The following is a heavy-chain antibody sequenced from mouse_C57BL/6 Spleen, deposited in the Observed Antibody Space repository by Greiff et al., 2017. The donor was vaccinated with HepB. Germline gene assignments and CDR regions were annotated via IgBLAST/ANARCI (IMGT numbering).Heavy chain of an antibody. Sequence: EVQLQQSGPELVKPGASVKISCKASGYTFTDYYMNWVKQSHGKSLEWIGDINPNNGGTSYNQKFKGKATLTVDKSSSTAYMELRSLTSEDSAVYYCAKVGGGYFDVWGTGTTVTVSS. J-gene: IGHJ1*03. V-gene: IGHV1-26*01. CDR1: GYTFTDYY. D-gene: IGHD1-3*01. CDR3: AKVGGGYFDV. CDR2: INPNNGGT.